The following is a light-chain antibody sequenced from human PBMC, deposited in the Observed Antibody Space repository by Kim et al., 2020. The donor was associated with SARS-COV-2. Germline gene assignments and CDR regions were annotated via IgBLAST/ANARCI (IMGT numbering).Light chain of an antibody. CDR1: SSDVGTYNF. J-gene: IGLJ3*02. CDR3: CSYAGSSTSL. Sequence: QSALTQPASVSGSPGQSITISCTGTSSDVGTYNFVSWYQHHPGKAPKLTIYEVSKRPSGVSNRFSGSKSGNTASLTISGLQAEDEADYYCCSYAGSSTSLFGGGTQLTVL. CDR2: EVS. V-gene: IGLV2-23*02.